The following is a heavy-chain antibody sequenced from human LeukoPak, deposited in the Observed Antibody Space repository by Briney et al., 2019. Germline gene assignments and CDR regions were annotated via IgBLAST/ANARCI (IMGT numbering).Heavy chain of an antibody. Sequence: SETLSLTFTVSGASLIRYYWTWIRQPPGKGLEWIGNIFHSGSTSYNPSLKSRVTISLEASKSRFSLSLNSVTTADTAVYYCAGEGDYWHRFDDWGRGTLVTVSS. CDR3: AGEGDYWHRFDD. CDR2: IFHSGST. D-gene: IGHD4-17*01. CDR1: GASLIRYY. V-gene: IGHV4-59*01. J-gene: IGHJ4*02.